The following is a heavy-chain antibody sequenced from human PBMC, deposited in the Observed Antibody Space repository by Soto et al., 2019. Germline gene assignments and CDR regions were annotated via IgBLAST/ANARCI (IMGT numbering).Heavy chain of an antibody. V-gene: IGHV3-30*18. CDR1: GYSFSNYG. J-gene: IGHJ6*02. CDR2: ISYDGITK. CDR3: AKDMTRFLAWPHYFRGVDV. D-gene: IGHD3-3*01. Sequence: QAPLVASGGGVVQPGRSLRLSCEASGYSFSNYGMHWVRQAPGKGLEWVAAISYDGITKYYSDSLKGRFTISKDNSKNTLYLEMNSLRPEDTAVYYCAKDMTRFLAWPHYFRGVDVWGQGTTVTVSS.